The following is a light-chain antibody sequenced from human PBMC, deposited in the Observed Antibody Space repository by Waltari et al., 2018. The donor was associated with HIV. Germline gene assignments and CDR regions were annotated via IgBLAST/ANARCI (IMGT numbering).Light chain of an antibody. J-gene: IGLJ2*01. CDR1: SGHSYYA. CDR2: LNSDGSH. Sequence: QLVLTQSPSASASLGASVKLTCTLSSGHSYYAIAWHQQQPEKGPRFLMKLNSDGSHSKGDGIPVRFSGSSSGSERYLAISSLQSGDEADYYCQTWGTGIVFGGGTKLTVL. V-gene: IGLV4-69*01. CDR3: QTWGTGIV.